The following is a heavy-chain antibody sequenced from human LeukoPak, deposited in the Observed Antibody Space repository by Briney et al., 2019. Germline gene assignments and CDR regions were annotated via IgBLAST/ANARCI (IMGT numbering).Heavy chain of an antibody. Sequence: GGSLRLSCAASGFTFRDYYMSGIRQAPGKGLEWGSYISSSGSTIYYADSVKGRFTISRDNAKNSLYLQMNSLRAEDTAVYYCARDLTLSARPLDVWGKGTTVTVSS. CDR3: ARDLTLSARPLDV. D-gene: IGHD6-6*01. J-gene: IGHJ6*04. CDR1: GFTFRDYY. CDR2: ISSSGSTI. V-gene: IGHV3-11*01.